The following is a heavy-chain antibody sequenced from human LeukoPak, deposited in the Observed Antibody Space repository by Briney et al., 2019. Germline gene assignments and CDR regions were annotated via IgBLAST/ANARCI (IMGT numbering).Heavy chain of an antibody. J-gene: IGHJ4*02. CDR3: ARRDYSSGWSFDK. D-gene: IGHD6-19*01. CDR1: GGSISNYH. Sequence: PSETLSLTCTVSGGSISNYHWTWIRQPAGKGLEWIGQIHPSGSTNYNPPLKSRVTMSIDTPENQVSLTMRSVTAADTAVYYCARRDYSSGWSFDKWGQGTLVTVSS. CDR2: IHPSGST. V-gene: IGHV4-4*07.